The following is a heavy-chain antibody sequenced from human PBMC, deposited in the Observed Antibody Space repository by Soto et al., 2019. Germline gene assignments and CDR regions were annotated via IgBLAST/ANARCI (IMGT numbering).Heavy chain of an antibody. Sequence: ASVKVSCKTSGYIFTGNYMHWVRQAPGQGLEWMGRMNPNSGGTNYAQKFQGRVTMTGDTSINAAYMELSRLTSDDTAVYYCARDPNDYGRNLFYYRMDVWGKGTTVTV. D-gene: IGHD4-17*01. CDR3: ARDPNDYGRNLFYYRMDV. CDR1: GYIFTGNY. CDR2: MNPNSGGT. V-gene: IGHV1-2*02. J-gene: IGHJ6*04.